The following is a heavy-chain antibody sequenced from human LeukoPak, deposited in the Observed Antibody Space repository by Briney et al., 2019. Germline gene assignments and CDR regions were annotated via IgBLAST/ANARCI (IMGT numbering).Heavy chain of an antibody. V-gene: IGHV1-2*06. CDR2: INPNSGGT. CDR1: GYTFTGYY. J-gene: IGHJ6*03. CDR3: AILAAASTTYYYYYMDV. Sequence: SVKVSCKASGYTFTGYYMHWVRQAPGQGLEWMGRINPNSGGTNYAQKFQGRVTMTRDTSISTAYMELSRLRSDDTAVYYCAILAAASTTYYYYYMDVWGKGTTVTVSS. D-gene: IGHD6-13*01.